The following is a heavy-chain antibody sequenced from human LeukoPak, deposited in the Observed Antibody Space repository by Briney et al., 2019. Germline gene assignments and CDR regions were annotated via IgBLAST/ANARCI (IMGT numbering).Heavy chain of an antibody. D-gene: IGHD2-2*01. CDR1: GGSISSGSYY. CDR3: ARRRLLPAAPNWFDP. V-gene: IGHV4-61*02. J-gene: IGHJ5*02. CDR2: IYTSGST. Sequence: PSETLSLTCTVSGGSISSGSYYWSWIRQPAGKGLEWIGRIYTSGSTNYNPSLKSRVTISVDTSKNQFSLKLSSVTAADTAVYYCARRRLLPAAPNWFDPWGQGTLVTVSS.